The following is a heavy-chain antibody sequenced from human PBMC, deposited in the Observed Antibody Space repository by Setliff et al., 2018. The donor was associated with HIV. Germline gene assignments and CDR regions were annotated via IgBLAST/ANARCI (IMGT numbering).Heavy chain of an antibody. CDR1: GGSISLHY. Sequence: SETLSLTCTISGGSISLHYWSWIRQPPGKGLEWIGTIYYDGSTIYDPSLRSRVTMSVDTSKNQFSVKLNSVTAADTAIYYCARDPGITAAGTEYFDSWGQGILVTVSS. V-gene: IGHV4-59*11. CDR3: ARDPGITAAGTEYFDS. D-gene: IGHD6-13*01. J-gene: IGHJ4*02. CDR2: IYYDGST.